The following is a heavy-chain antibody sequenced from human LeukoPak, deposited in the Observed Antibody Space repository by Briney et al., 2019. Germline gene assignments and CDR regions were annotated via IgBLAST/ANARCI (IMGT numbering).Heavy chain of an antibody. CDR2: INPNSGGT. V-gene: IGHV1-2*02. J-gene: IGHJ5*02. D-gene: IGHD3-3*01. CDR3: ARAYYDLCWFDP. CDR1: GYTFTGYY. Sequence: ASVKVSCKASGYTFTGYYMHWVRQAPGQGLEWMGWINPNSGGTNYAQKFQGRVTMTRNTSISTAYMELSRLRSDDTAVYYCARAYYDLCWFDPWGQGTLVIVSS.